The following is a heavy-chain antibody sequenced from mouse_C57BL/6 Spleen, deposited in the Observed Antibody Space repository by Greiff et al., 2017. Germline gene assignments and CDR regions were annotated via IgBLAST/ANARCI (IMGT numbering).Heavy chain of an antibody. Sequence: QVQLQQPGAELVKPGASVKMSCKASGYTFTSYWITWVKQRPGQGLEWIGDIYPGSGSTNYNEKFKSKATLTVDTSSSTGYMQLSSLTSEDSAVYYCARSYYGSSYAMDYWGQGTSVTVSS. V-gene: IGHV1-55*01. CDR1: GYTFTSYW. J-gene: IGHJ4*01. CDR2: IYPGSGST. D-gene: IGHD1-1*01. CDR3: ARSYYGSSYAMDY.